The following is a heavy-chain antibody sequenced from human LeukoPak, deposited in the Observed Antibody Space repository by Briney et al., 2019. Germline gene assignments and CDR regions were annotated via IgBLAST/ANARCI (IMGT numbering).Heavy chain of an antibody. CDR3: ARTNDFWTGYYEK. J-gene: IGHJ4*02. Sequence: SETLSLTCTVSGDSISSSSYYWGWIRQSPGEGLEWIGSTYYSGSTNYNPSLKSRVTILKDTSKNQFSLRLSSVTAADTAVYYCARTNDFWTGYYEKWGQGTLVTVSS. CDR2: TYYSGST. V-gene: IGHV4-39*07. CDR1: GDSISSSSYY. D-gene: IGHD3/OR15-3a*01.